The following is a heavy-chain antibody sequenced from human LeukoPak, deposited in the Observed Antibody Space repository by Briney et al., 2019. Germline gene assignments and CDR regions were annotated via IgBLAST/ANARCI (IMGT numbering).Heavy chain of an antibody. CDR2: IFYSGKT. Sequence: PSETLSLTCTVSNGSMTSDSYYWAWVRQPPGKGLEWIGTIFYSGKTYYSASLKSRVTVSLDTSKKNFSLRLSSVTAADTAVYYCARLWIVATWFDAWGQGALVAVSS. CDR1: NGSMTSDSYY. V-gene: IGHV4-39*02. J-gene: IGHJ5*02. D-gene: IGHD2-2*03. CDR3: ARLWIVATWFDA.